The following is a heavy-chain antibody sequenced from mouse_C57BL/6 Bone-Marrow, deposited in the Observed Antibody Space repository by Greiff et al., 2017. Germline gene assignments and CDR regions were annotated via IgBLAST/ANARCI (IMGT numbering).Heavy chain of an antibody. J-gene: IGHJ1*03. CDR1: GYTFTSYW. Sequence: VQLQQPGAELVKPGASVKMSCKASGYTFTSYWITWVKQRPGQGLEWIGDIYPGSGSTNYNEKFKSKATLTADTSSSTAYMQLSSLTSEDSAVYYCASGTCDSYWYFDVWGTGTTVTVSS. CDR3: ASGTCDSYWYFDV. CDR2: IYPGSGST. V-gene: IGHV1-55*01.